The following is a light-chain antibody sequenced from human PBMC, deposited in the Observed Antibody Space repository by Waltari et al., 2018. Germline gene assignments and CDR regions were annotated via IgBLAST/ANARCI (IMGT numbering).Light chain of an antibody. V-gene: IGLV2-14*01. Sequence: QSALTPPASVSGSLGQSISISSIGTSSDIGAYNHVSWYQQHPGKVPKLLIYEVSNRPSGVSDRFSGSKSGNTASLTISGLQAEDEADYYCSSYTTTTAWVFGGGTELTVL. CDR1: SSDIGAYNH. J-gene: IGLJ3*02. CDR2: EVS. CDR3: SSYTTTTAWV.